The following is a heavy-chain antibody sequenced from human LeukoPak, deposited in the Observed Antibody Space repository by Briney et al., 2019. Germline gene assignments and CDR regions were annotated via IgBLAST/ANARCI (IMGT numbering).Heavy chain of an antibody. CDR3: AKIPKGGYFDY. Sequence: PGGSLRLSCAASGFTFSSYSMNWVRQAPGKGLEWVSSISSSSSYIYYADSVKGRFTISRDSSKNTLSLQMNSLRAEDTAVYYCAKIPKGGYFDYWGQGTLVTVS. D-gene: IGHD2-2*01. V-gene: IGHV3-21*04. CDR1: GFTFSSYS. CDR2: ISSSSSYI. J-gene: IGHJ4*02.